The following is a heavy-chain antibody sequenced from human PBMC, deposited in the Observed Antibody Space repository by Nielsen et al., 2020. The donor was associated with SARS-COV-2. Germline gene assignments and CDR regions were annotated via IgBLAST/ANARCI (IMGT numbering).Heavy chain of an antibody. Sequence: GESLKISCAASGFAFSSYALHWVRQAPDKGLEWVAVISYDGSNKYYADFVKGRFTISRDNSKNTLFLQMDSLRTEDTAIYYCVRDTDPSLRWHTPDYWGQGTLVTVSS. V-gene: IGHV3-30*04. D-gene: IGHD4-23*01. CDR2: ISYDGSNK. CDR1: GFAFSSYA. J-gene: IGHJ4*02. CDR3: VRDTDPSLRWHTPDY.